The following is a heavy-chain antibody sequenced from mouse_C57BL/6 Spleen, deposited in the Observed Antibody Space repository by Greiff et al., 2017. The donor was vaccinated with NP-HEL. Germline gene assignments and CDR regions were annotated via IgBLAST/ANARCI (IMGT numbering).Heavy chain of an antibody. D-gene: IGHD1-1*01. J-gene: IGHJ1*03. CDR3: ARRNYYGSSHWYFDV. CDR2: IDPSDSYT. V-gene: IGHV1-69*01. CDR1: GYTFTSYW. Sequence: QVQLQQPGAELVMPGASVKLSCKASGYTFTSYWMHWVKQRPGQGLEWIGEIDPSDSYTNYNQKFKGKSTLTVDKSSSTAYMQLSSLTSEDSAVYYGARRNYYGSSHWYFDVWGTGTTVTVSS.